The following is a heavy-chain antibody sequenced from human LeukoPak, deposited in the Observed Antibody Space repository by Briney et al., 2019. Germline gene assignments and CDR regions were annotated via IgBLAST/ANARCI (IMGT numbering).Heavy chain of an antibody. J-gene: IGHJ3*02. Sequence: GGSLRLSCTASGFTFSAYAMMWVRQAPRKGPEWVSAIRGGGTSEFYADPVKGRFRISRDNSKDTLFLQMNSLRAEDTAVYYCARDPNGDYIGAFDMWGPGTMVTVSS. CDR1: GFTFSAYA. D-gene: IGHD4-17*01. CDR2: IRGGGTSE. CDR3: ARDPNGDYIGAFDM. V-gene: IGHV3-23*01.